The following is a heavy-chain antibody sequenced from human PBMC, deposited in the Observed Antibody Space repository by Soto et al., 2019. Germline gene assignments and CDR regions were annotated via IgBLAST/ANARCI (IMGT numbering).Heavy chain of an antibody. D-gene: IGHD3-22*01. Sequence: PGGSLRLSCAASGFTFSSYAMSWVRQAPGKGLEWVSAISGSGGSTYYADSVKGRFTISRDNSKNTLYLQMNSLRAEDTAVYYCAKAGRITMIVVVPPAFDIWGQGTMVTVSS. CDR1: GFTFSSYA. CDR2: ISGSGGST. J-gene: IGHJ3*02. CDR3: AKAGRITMIVVVPPAFDI. V-gene: IGHV3-23*01.